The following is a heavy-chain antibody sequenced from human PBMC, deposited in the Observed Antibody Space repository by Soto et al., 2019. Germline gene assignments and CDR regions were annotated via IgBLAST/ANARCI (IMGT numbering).Heavy chain of an antibody. CDR3: ARDVDTAMVLYYGMDV. V-gene: IGHV1-18*01. CDR1: GYTFTSYG. J-gene: IGHJ6*02. D-gene: IGHD5-18*01. CDR2: ISAYNGNT. Sequence: GASVKVSCKASGYTFTSYGISWVRQAPGQGLEWMGWISAYNGNTNYAQKLQGRVTMTTDTSTSTAYMELRSLRSDDTAVYYCARDVDTAMVLYYGMDVWGQGTTVTVSS.